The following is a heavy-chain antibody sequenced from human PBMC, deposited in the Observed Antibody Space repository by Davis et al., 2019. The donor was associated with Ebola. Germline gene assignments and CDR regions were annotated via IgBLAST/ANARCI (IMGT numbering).Heavy chain of an antibody. D-gene: IGHD2-8*02. CDR2: INHSGST. V-gene: IGHV4-34*01. CDR3: ARVSVGYSLDY. Sequence: PSETLSLTCAVYGGSFSGYYWSWIRQPPGKGLEWIGEINHSGSTNYNPSLKSRVTISVDTSKNQFSLKLSSVTAADTAVYYCARVSVGYSLDYWGQGTLVTVSS. J-gene: IGHJ4*02. CDR1: GGSFSGYY.